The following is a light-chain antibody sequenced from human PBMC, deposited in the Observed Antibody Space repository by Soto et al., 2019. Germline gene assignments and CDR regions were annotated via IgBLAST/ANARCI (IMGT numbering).Light chain of an antibody. Sequence: EIVLAQSPATLSLSPGERATLSCRASQSVSGYLAWYQQKPGQAPRLLIYDASNRATGIPARFSGSGSGTDFTLTISSLEPEDFAVYYCQQRSDWPFTFGQGTRLEIK. V-gene: IGKV3-11*01. CDR1: QSVSGY. CDR2: DAS. J-gene: IGKJ5*01. CDR3: QQRSDWPFT.